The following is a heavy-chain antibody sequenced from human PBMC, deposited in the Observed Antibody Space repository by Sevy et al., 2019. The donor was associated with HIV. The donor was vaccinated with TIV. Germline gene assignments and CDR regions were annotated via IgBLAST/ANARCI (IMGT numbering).Heavy chain of an antibody. CDR3: ARGYYGSGRDYGMDV. CDR2: INHSGST. J-gene: IGHJ6*02. D-gene: IGHD3-10*01. V-gene: IGHV4-34*01. CDR1: GGSFSGYY. Sequence: SDTLSLSCAVYGGSFSGYYWSWSRQPPGKGLEWIGEINHSGSTTYNPSLKSRVTISVDTSRNQLSLRLSSVTAADTAVYYCARGYYGSGRDYGMDVWGQGTTVTVSS.